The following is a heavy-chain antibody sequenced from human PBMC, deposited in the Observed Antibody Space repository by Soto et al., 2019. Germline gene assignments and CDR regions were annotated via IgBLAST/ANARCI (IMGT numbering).Heavy chain of an antibody. V-gene: IGHV3-23*01. J-gene: IGHJ4*02. CDR1: GFTFSSYA. CDR3: AKAGDYGDYGGYYFDY. CDR2: ISGSGGST. D-gene: IGHD4-17*01. Sequence: GGSLRLSCAASGFTFSSYAMSWVRQAPGKGLEWVSAISGSGGSTYYADSVKGRFTISRDNSKKTLYLQMNSLRAEDTAVYYCAKAGDYGDYGGYYFDYWGQGTLVTVSS.